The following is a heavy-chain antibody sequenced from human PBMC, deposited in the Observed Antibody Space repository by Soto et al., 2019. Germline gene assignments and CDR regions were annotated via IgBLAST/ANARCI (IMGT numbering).Heavy chain of an antibody. CDR1: GYTFTDHF. Sequence: QVQLVQSGAEVKKPGASVKVSCKASGYTFTDHFIHWVRQAPGQGLEWVGWINPNNGRTFYAQKLQGRVTLTKDTPIRTAKMELTSRGSDEPAGYYWAREGGGGQWLRWFDPWGQGSLVIVSS. D-gene: IGHD6-19*01. CDR3: AREGGGGQWLRWFDP. CDR2: INPNNGRT. J-gene: IGHJ5*02. V-gene: IGHV1-2*02.